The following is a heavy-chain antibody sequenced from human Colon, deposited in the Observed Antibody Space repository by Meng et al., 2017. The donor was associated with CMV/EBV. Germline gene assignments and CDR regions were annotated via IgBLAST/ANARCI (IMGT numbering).Heavy chain of an antibody. CDR1: GLSVSNDYW. CDR2: VSQDGRT. Sequence: VQLQESGPRLVKPSGTLSLTCPVSGLSVSNDYWWTWVRQAPGKGLEWIGEVSQDGRTNSNPSLKSRLSMSVDKSKNQFSLNLRSVTAADTASYFCASSSGWWRIDYWGHGTLVTVSS. D-gene: IGHD6-19*01. CDR3: ASSSGWWRIDY. V-gene: IGHV4-4*02. J-gene: IGHJ4*01.